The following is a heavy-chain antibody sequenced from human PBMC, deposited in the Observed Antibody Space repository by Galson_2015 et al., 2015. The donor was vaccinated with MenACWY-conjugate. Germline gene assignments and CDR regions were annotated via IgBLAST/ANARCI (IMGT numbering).Heavy chain of an antibody. Sequence: SLRLSCAASGFIFNTYGMAWARQAPGKGLEWVSVISGSASGGTTYYTASVKGRFTISKDNSKNTLYLQMSSLRVEDTAVYYCAREDFCSGGTCYFYDYWGQGTLVTVSS. V-gene: IGHV3-23*01. CDR1: GFIFNTYG. D-gene: IGHD2-15*01. J-gene: IGHJ4*02. CDR3: AREDFCSGGTCYFYDY. CDR2: ISGSASGGTT.